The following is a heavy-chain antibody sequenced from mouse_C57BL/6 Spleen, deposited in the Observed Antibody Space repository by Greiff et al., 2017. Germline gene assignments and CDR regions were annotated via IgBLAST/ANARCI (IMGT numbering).Heavy chain of an antibody. V-gene: IGHV5-4*01. CDR3: AREEGYYGSSPWFAY. D-gene: IGHD1-1*01. Sequence: DVHLVESGGGLVKPGGSLKLSCAASGFTFSSYAMSWVRQTPDKRLAWVATISDGGSYTSYPDNVKGRFTISRDNAKNNLYLQMSHLKSEDTAMYYWAREEGYYGSSPWFAYWGQGTLVTVSA. CDR2: ISDGGSYT. CDR1: GFTFSSYA. J-gene: IGHJ3*01.